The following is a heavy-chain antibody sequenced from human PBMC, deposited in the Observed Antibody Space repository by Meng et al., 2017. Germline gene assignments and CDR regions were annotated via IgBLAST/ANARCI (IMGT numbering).Heavy chain of an antibody. CDR1: GGSISSSNW. CDR3: ARAGVGYYDSSGPYSY. J-gene: IGHJ4*02. V-gene: IGHV4-4*02. D-gene: IGHD3-22*01. Sequence: LQGPGPGLVNPSGPLSLTCAVSGGSISSSNWWSWVRQPPGKGLEWIGEIYHSGSTNYNPSLKSRVTISVDKSKNQFSLKLSSVTAADTAVYYCARAGVGYYDSSGPYSYWGQGTLVTVSS. CDR2: IYHSGST.